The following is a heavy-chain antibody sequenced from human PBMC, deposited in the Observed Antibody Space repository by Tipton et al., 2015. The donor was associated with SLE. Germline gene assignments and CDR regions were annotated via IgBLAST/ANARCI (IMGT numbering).Heavy chain of an antibody. CDR3: ARQGGASGTSFAFDL. V-gene: IGHV4-4*07. D-gene: IGHD1-7*01. CDR2: IYTSGNT. CDR1: GGSISGYY. J-gene: IGHJ3*01. Sequence: TLSLTCTVSGGSISGYYWSWIRQPAGKGLEWIGRIYTSGNTLYNPSLESRVTISVDTSKNQFSLKLTSVTAADTAVYFCARQGGASGTSFAFDLWGQGTIVTVSS.